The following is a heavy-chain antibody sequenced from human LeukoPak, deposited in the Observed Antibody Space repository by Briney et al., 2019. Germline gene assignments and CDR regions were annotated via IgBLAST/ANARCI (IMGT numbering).Heavy chain of an antibody. J-gene: IGHJ4*02. V-gene: IGHV3-7*05. CDR3: VRERTNYYDSSGYY. CDR1: GFTFSSYW. Sequence: GGSLRLSCAASGFTFSSYWMSWVRQAPGKGLEWVANIKQGGSEKYYVDSVKGRFTISRDNAKNSLYLEMNSLRAEDTAVYYFVRERTNYYDSSGYYWGQGTLVTVSS. D-gene: IGHD3-22*01. CDR2: IKQGGSEK.